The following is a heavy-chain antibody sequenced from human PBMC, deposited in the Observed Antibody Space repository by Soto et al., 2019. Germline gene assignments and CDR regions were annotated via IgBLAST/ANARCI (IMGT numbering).Heavy chain of an antibody. CDR1: VYSFTNYW. Sequence: GESLKISCTGSVYSFTNYWIGWERQMPGKGLELMGIIYPGDSNTRYSPSLQCHVTISADKSISTAYPQWSXLQASDTALYYCARQAYCSSTACYSVDDCGQGTLVTVCS. CDR2: IYPGDSNT. V-gene: IGHV5-51*01. CDR3: ARQAYCSSTACYSVDD. J-gene: IGHJ4*02. D-gene: IGHD2-2*02.